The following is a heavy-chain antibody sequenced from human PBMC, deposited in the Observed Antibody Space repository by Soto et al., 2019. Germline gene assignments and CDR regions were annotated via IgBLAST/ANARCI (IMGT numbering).Heavy chain of an antibody. CDR1: GGSISSGGYY. V-gene: IGHV4-31*03. Sequence: QVQLQESGPGLVKPSQTLSLTCTVSGGSISSGGYYWSWIRQHPGKGLEWIGYIHYSGSTYYNPSLRKRVTMSVDRSKIQSTLKLSSLTAADTAVYYRETLRHDFWSGPFSWAQGTMVTVAS. D-gene: IGHD3-3*01. CDR3: ETLRHDFWSGPFS. J-gene: IGHJ3*01. CDR2: IHYSGST.